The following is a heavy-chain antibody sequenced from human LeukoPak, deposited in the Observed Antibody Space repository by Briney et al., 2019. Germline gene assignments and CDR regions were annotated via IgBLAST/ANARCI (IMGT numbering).Heavy chain of an antibody. D-gene: IGHD3-3*01. CDR2: INSDGSST. J-gene: IGHJ4*02. V-gene: IGHV3-74*01. CDR3: ARAVRYYDFSTPHIDY. Sequence: PGGSLRLSCAASGFTFSSYWMHWVRQAPGKGLVWVSRINSDGSSTSYADSVKGRFTISRDNAKNTLYLQMNNLRAEDTAVYYCARAVRYYDFSTPHIDYWGQGTLVTVSS. CDR1: GFTFSSYW.